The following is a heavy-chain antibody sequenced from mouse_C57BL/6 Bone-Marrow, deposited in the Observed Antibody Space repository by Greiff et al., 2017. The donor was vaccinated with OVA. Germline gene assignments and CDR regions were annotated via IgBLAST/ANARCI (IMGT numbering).Heavy chain of an antibody. CDR2: IDPSDSYT. J-gene: IGHJ2*01. D-gene: IGHD2-5*01. Sequence: QVQLQQPGAELVKPGASVKLSCKASGYTFTSYWMQWVKQRPGQGLEWIGEIDPSDSYTNDNQKFKGKATLTVDTSSSTAYMQLSSLATEDSAVYYCASGSNYGYWGRGTTRTVSS. CDR1: GYTFTSYW. V-gene: IGHV1-50*01. CDR3: ASGSNYGY.